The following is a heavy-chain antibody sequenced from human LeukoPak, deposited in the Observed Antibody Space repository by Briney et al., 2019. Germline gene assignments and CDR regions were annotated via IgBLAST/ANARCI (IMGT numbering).Heavy chain of an antibody. CDR1: GFTFSSYA. CDR2: ISGSGGST. D-gene: IGHD6-19*01. J-gene: IGHJ4*02. V-gene: IGHV3-23*01. Sequence: PGGSLRLSCAASGFTFSSYAMSWVRQAPGKGLEWVSAISGSGGSTNYADSVKGRFTISRDNSKNTLYLQMNSLRAEDTAVYYCVKETGVAGAFDYWGQGTLVTVSS. CDR3: VKETGVAGAFDY.